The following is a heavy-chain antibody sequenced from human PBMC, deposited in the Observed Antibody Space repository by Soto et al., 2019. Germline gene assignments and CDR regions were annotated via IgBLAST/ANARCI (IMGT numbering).Heavy chain of an antibody. V-gene: IGHV4-39*01. Sequence: SETLSLTCTVSGGSISSSSYYWGWIRQPPGKGLEWIGSIYYSGSTYYNPSLKSRVTISVDTSKNQFSLKLSSVTAADTAVYYCARQRSFHFDYWGQGTLVTVSS. CDR1: GGSISSSSYY. CDR3: ARQRSFHFDY. CDR2: IYYSGST. J-gene: IGHJ4*02. D-gene: IGHD3-3*01.